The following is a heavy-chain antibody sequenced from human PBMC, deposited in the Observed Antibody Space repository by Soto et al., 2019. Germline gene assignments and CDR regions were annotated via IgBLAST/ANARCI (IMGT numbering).Heavy chain of an antibody. CDR2: IWNNGINK. CDR1: GFIFSAYG. V-gene: IGHV3-33*01. J-gene: IGHJ5*01. CDR3: ARLAYSNFLGGLDS. Sequence: QVQLVESGGGVVQPGGSLRLSCAASGFIFSAYGIHWVRQAPGKGLEWVVIIWNNGINKDYADSVKGRFTISRDNSKNTVDLQMNSLRVEDTAVYYCARLAYSNFLGGLDSWGQGTLVTASS. D-gene: IGHD1-26*01.